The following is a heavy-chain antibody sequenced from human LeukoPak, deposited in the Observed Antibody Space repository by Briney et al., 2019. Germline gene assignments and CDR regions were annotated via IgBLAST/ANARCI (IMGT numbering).Heavy chain of an antibody. D-gene: IGHD2-2*01. Sequence: GGSLRLSCAASGFTLSSYAMSWVRQAPGKGLEWVSAISGSGGSTYYADSVKGRFTISRDNSKNTLYLQMNSLRAEDTAVYYCARDSSVIVVVPAALDYWGQGTLVTVSS. J-gene: IGHJ4*02. V-gene: IGHV3-23*01. CDR2: ISGSGGST. CDR3: ARDSSVIVVVPAALDY. CDR1: GFTLSSYA.